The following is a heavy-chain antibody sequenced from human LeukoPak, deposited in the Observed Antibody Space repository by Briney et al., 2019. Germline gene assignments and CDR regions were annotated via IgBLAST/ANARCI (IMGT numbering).Heavy chain of an antibody. CDR3: ARLQGITPQPMTEGFDI. V-gene: IGHV3-74*01. D-gene: IGHD3-16*01. CDR2: ISPDGSST. CDR1: GFSFSRSW. Sequence: GGSLRLSCAASGFSFSRSWMLWLRQTPGKGLVWLSRISPDGSSTSYADSVKGRFTVSRDIARNTLSLQMNSLRAEDSAVYYCARLQGITPQPMTEGFDIWGQGTMVTVSS. J-gene: IGHJ3*02.